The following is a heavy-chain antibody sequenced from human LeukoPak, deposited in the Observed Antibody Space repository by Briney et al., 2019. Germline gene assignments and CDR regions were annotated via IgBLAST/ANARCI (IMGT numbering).Heavy chain of an antibody. CDR2: IIPIFGTA. CDR1: GGTFSSYA. J-gene: IGHJ3*02. CDR3: ARDVRYCSGGSCYPDAFDI. Sequence: SVKVSCKASGGTFSSYAISWVRQAPGQGLEWMGGIIPIFGTANYAQKFHGRVTITTDESTSSAYMELSSLRSEDTAVYYCARDVRYCSGGSCYPDAFDIWGQGTMVTVSS. V-gene: IGHV1-69*05. D-gene: IGHD2-15*01.